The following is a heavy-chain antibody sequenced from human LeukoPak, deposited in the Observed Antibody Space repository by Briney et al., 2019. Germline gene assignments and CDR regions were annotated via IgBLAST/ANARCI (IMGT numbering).Heavy chain of an antibody. CDR2: INSDGSNT. D-gene: IGHD5-12*01. J-gene: IGHJ2*01. Sequence: GGSLRLSCAASGFTFSNYWMHWVRQGPGKGLVWVSRINSDGSNTAYADSVKGRFTISRDNPKNTLSLQMNSLRAEDTAVYYCARGYAGGYFDLWGRGTLVTVSS. CDR1: GFTFSNYW. CDR3: ARGYAGGYFDL. V-gene: IGHV3-74*01.